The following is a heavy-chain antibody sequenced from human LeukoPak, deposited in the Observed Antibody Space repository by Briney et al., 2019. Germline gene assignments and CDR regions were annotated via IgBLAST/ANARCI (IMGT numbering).Heavy chain of an antibody. Sequence: GRSLRLSCAASGFTFSSYGMHWVRQAPGKGLEWVAVISYDGSNKYYADSVKGRFTISRDNSKNTLYLQMNSLRAEDTAVYYCARSRGYSSWKYYFDYWGQGTPVTVSS. J-gene: IGHJ4*02. CDR3: ARSRGYSSWKYYFDY. CDR2: ISYDGSNK. D-gene: IGHD5-18*01. V-gene: IGHV3-30*03. CDR1: GFTFSSYG.